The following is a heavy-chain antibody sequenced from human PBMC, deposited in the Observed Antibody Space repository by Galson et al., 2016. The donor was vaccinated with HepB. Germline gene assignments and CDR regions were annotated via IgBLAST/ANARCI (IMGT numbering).Heavy chain of an antibody. V-gene: IGHV3-33*01. CDR1: GFSFHRYG. Sequence: SLRLSCAASGFSFHRYGMHWVRQAPGKRLEWVAVIWYDGSESEYLDSVQGRFTVSRDNSKKTLYLQMDGLRNDDTAVYYCARGKGADYKDAFELWGQGTRVTVSS. CDR2: IWYDGSES. J-gene: IGHJ3*01. D-gene: IGHD4-11*01. CDR3: ARGKGADYKDAFEL.